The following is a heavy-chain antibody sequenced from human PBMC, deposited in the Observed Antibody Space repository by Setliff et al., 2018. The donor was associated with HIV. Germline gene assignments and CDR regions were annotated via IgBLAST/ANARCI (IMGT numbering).Heavy chain of an antibody. D-gene: IGHD3-10*01. CDR3: ARQIGPQSYIYYYYGMDV. V-gene: IGHV5-51*01. Sequence: PGESLKISCEASGYSFTSYWIGWVRQLPGKGLEWMGIIYPGDSEIGYSPSFQGQVTISADKSISTAYLQWSSLKASDTAMYYCARQIGPQSYIYYYYGMDVWGQGTTVTVSS. CDR1: GYSFTSYW. CDR2: IYPGDSEI. J-gene: IGHJ6*02.